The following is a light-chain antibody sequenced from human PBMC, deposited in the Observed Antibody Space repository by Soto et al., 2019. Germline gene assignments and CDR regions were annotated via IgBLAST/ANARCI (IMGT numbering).Light chain of an antibody. J-gene: IGKJ1*01. Sequence: EIVFTQSPGTLSLSPGERATLSCRASQSVGGSLAWYQQRPGQAPRLLVYHTSNRATGIPARFSGSGSGTDFTLTISSLEPEDFAVYYCQQRSNRWTFGQGTKVDIK. V-gene: IGKV3-11*01. CDR2: HTS. CDR1: QSVGGS. CDR3: QQRSNRWT.